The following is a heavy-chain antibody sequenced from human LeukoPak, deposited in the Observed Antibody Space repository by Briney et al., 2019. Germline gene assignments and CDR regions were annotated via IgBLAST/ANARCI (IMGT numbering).Heavy chain of an antibody. CDR3: ARAVSGRFDY. J-gene: IGHJ4*02. V-gene: IGHV4-4*08. CDR1: GGSINNYY. D-gene: IGHD6-19*01. CDR2: IYETGHT. Sequence: SETLSLTCTVSGGSINNYYWSWIRQPPGKGLEWIAYIYETGHTGYNPSLKTRVTISLDTSKNQFSLKLNSVTAADTAIYYCARAVSGRFDYWGQGTLVTVSS.